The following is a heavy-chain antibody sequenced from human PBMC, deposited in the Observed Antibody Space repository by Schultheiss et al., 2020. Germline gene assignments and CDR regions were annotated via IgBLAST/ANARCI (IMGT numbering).Heavy chain of an antibody. CDR2: ISSSSSYI. D-gene: IGHD3-22*01. CDR1: GFTFSSYS. J-gene: IGHJ4*02. Sequence: GSLRLSCAASGFTFSSYSMNWVRQAPGKGLEWVSSISSSSSYIYYADSVKGRFTISRDNAKNSLYMQMNSLRAEDTAVYYCAKKVTMIVVVISPFDYWGQGTLVTVSS. CDR3: AKKVTMIVVVISPFDY. V-gene: IGHV3-21*04.